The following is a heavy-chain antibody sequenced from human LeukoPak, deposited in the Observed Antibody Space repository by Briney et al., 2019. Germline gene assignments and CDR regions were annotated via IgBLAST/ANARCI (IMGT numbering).Heavy chain of an antibody. D-gene: IGHD2-2*01. J-gene: IGHJ5*02. Sequence: PSETLSLTCDVSGGAISSGLYSWSWIRQPLGKGLEWIGYIYHTGSTYYNPSLKSRVTISVDTSKNQFSLRLSSVTAADTAVYYCARLQYCSGTSCYWFDPWGQGTLVTVSS. CDR2: IYHTGST. CDR1: GGAISSGLYS. CDR3: ARLQYCSGTSCYWFDP. V-gene: IGHV4-30-2*01.